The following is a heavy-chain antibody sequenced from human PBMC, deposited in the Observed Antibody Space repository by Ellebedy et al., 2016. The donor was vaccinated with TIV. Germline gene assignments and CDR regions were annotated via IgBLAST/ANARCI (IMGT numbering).Heavy chain of an antibody. CDR1: GFTFSDAT. V-gene: IGHV3-13*01. CDR3: ARSYYYYYGMDV. J-gene: IGHJ6*02. Sequence: GESLKISXAASGFTFSDATIHWVRQASGKGLEWVSAIGTAGDTYYPGSVKGRFTISRENAKNSLYLQMNSLRAGDTAVYYCARSYYYYYGMDVWGQGTTVTVSS. CDR2: IGTAGDT.